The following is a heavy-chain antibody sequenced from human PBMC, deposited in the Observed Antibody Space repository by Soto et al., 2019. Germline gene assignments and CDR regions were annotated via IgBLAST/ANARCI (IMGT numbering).Heavy chain of an antibody. Sequence: QLQLQESGPGLVKPSETLSLTCTVSGGSISSSSYYWGWIRQPPGKGLEWIGGIYYSGSTYYNPSLXXRXPISVDTSKNQCALKLSSVTAAATAVYYCARHAVHGGGLTDYWGQGTPVTVSS. V-gene: IGHV4-39*01. CDR3: ARHAVHGGGLTDY. CDR1: GGSISSSSYY. CDR2: IYYSGST. J-gene: IGHJ4*02. D-gene: IGHD2-15*01.